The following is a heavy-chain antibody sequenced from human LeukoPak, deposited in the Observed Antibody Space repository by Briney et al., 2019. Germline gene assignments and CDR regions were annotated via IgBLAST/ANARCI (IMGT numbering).Heavy chain of an antibody. CDR2: IYYSGST. Sequence: KPSETLSLTCTVSGGSISSYYWSWIRQPPGKGLEWIGYIYYSGSTNYNPSLKSRVTISVDTSKNQFSLKLSSVTAADTAVYYCARELAMPPYYYYGMDVWGQGTTVTVSS. CDR1: GGSISSYY. D-gene: IGHD2-2*01. J-gene: IGHJ6*02. CDR3: ARELAMPPYYYYGMDV. V-gene: IGHV4-59*01.